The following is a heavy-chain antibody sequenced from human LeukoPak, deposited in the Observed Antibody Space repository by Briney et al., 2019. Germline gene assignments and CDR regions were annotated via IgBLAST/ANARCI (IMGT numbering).Heavy chain of an antibody. J-gene: IGHJ4*02. V-gene: IGHV3-53*01. Sequence: GGSLRLSCAASGFTVSSNYMSWVRQAPGKGLEWVSVIYSGGSTYYADSVKGRFTISRDNSKNTLYLQMNSLRAEDTAVYYCARDRLAAAGGYYFDYWGQGTLVTVSS. CDR1: GFTVSSNY. CDR3: ARDRLAAAGGYYFDY. D-gene: IGHD6-13*01. CDR2: IYSGGST.